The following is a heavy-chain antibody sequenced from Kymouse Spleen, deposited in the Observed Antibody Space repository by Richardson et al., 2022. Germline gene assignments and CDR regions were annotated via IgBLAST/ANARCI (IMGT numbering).Heavy chain of an antibody. V-gene: IGHV4-34*01. D-gene: IGHD6-6*01. J-gene: IGHJ6*02. CDR1: GGSFSGYY. CDR3: ARDSSSRYYGMDV. Sequence: QVQLQQWGAGLLKPSETLSLTCAVYGGSFSGYYWSWIRQPPGKGLEWIGEINHSGSTNYNPSLKSRVTISVDTSKNQFSLKLSSVTAADTAVYYCARDSSSRYYGMDVWGQGTTVTVSS. CDR2: INHSGST.